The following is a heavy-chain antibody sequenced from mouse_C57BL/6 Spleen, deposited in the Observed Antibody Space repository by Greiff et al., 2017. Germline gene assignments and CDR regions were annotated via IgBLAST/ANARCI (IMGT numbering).Heavy chain of an antibody. CDR3: ARPYDYDGAYASDY. CDR2: ISNGGGST. CDR1: GFTFSDYY. Sequence: EVKLMESGGGLVQPGGSLKLSCAASGFTFSDYYMYWVRQTPEKRLEWVAYISNGGGSTYYTDTVKGRFTISRDNAKNTLYLQMSRLKSEDTAMYYCARPYDYDGAYASDYWGQGTSVTVSS. J-gene: IGHJ4*01. D-gene: IGHD2-4*01. V-gene: IGHV5-12*01.